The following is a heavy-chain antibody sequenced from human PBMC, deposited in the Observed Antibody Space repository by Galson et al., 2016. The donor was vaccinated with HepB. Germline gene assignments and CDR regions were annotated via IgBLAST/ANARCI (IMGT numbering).Heavy chain of an antibody. Sequence: SVKVSCKASTSTSITYPISWVRQAPGQGLEWMGWINTNTGKPAYAQGFTGRHVFSLATSVSTAYLQISGLQTEDTAVYYCSSGPHYFDYWGQGALVTVSS. CDR1: TSTSITYP. CDR3: SSGPHYFDY. D-gene: IGHD6-19*01. CDR2: INTNTGKP. J-gene: IGHJ4*02. V-gene: IGHV7-4-1*02.